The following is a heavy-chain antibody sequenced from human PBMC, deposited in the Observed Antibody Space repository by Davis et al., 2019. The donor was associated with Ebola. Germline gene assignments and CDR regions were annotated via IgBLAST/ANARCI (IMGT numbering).Heavy chain of an antibody. D-gene: IGHD3-22*01. J-gene: IGHJ3*02. V-gene: IGHV4-34*01. CDR3: ARGPMIVVVIASTDDAFDI. CDR2: INHSGST. CDR1: GGSFSGYY. Sequence: GSLRLSCAVYGGSFSGYYWSWIRQPPGKGLECIGEINHSGSTNYNPSLKSRVTISVDTSKNQFSLKLSSVTAADTAVYYCARGPMIVVVIASTDDAFDIWGQGTMVTVSS.